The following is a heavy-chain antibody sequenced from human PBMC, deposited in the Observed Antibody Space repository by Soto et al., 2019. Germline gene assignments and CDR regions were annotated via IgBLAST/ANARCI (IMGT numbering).Heavy chain of an antibody. D-gene: IGHD3-3*01. CDR2: INHSGST. J-gene: IGHJ6*02. CDR1: GGSFSGYY. V-gene: IGHV4-34*01. Sequence: SDTLSLTCAVYGGSFSGYYWSWIRQPPWKGLEWIGEINHSGSTNYNPSLKSRVTISVDTSKNQFSLKLSSVTAADTAVYYCARTRVTIFGVVMGGMDVWGQGTTVT. CDR3: ARTRVTIFGVVMGGMDV.